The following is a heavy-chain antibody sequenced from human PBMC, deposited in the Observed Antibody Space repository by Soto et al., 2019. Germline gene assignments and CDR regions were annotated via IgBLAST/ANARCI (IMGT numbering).Heavy chain of an antibody. CDR3: AKGGRQWLVTSDFNY. V-gene: IGHV3-48*01. CDR1: GFTFYTYS. CDR2: IDSSGSIT. D-gene: IGHD6-19*01. Sequence: PGGSLRLSCAASGFTFYTYSMNWVRQAPGKGLEWISYIDSSGSITYYADSVKGRFTISRDSSKNTVSLEMTSLRAEDTAVYYCAKGGRQWLVTSDFNYWGQGALVTVSS. J-gene: IGHJ4*02.